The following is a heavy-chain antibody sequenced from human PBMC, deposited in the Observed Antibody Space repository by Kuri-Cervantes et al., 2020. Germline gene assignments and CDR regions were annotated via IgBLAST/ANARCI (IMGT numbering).Heavy chain of an antibody. J-gene: IGHJ3*02. D-gene: IGHD1-1*01. CDR1: GFTFSSYG. CDR3: ARDEWENWRPSHLHAFGI. CDR2: ISYDGSNK. Sequence: LSLTCAASGFTFSSYGMHWVRQAPGKGLEWVAVISYDGSNKYYADSVKGRFTISRDNSKNTLYLQMNSLRAEDTAVYYCARDEWENWRPSHLHAFGIWGQGTMVTVSS. V-gene: IGHV3-30*03.